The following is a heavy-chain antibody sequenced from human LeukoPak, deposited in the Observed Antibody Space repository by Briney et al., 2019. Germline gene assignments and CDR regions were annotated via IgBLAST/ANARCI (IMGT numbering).Heavy chain of an antibody. CDR3: ARVLGLRYYGMDV. CDR2: MYYSGST. J-gene: IGHJ6*02. CDR1: GGSISSYF. V-gene: IGHV4-59*01. D-gene: IGHD5-12*01. Sequence: SETLSLTCIVSGGSISSYFWSWIRQPPGKGLEWIGYMYYSGSTNYNPSLKSRVTISVDTSKNQFSLKLSSVTAADTAVYYCARVLGLRYYGMDVWGQGTTVTVSS.